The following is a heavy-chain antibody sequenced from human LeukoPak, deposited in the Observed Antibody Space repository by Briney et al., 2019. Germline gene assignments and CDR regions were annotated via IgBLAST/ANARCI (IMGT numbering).Heavy chain of an antibody. CDR3: ARQGYSSSWYEYYFDY. J-gene: IGHJ4*02. CDR2: INPNSGGT. CDR1: GGTFSSYA. Sequence: ATVKVSCKASGGTFSSYAISWVRQAPGQGLEWMGWINPNSGGTNYAQKFQGWVTMTRDTSISTAYMELSRLRSDDTAVYYCARQGYSSSWYEYYFDYWGQGTLVTVSS. V-gene: IGHV1-2*04. D-gene: IGHD6-13*01.